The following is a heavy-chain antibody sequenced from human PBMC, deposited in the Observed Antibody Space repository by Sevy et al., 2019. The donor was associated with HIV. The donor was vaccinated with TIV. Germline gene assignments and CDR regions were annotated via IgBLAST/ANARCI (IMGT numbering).Heavy chain of an antibody. V-gene: IGHV3-43*01. CDR1: GFTFDDYT. CDR3: AKDILPYYDFWTGLDY. J-gene: IGHJ4*02. D-gene: IGHD3-3*01. CDR2: ISWDGGST. Sequence: GESLKISCAASGFTFDDYTMHWVRQAPGKGLEWVSLISWDGGSTYYAASVKGRFTISRDNSKNSLYLQMNSLRTEDTALYYCAKDILPYYDFWTGLDYWGQGTLVTVSS.